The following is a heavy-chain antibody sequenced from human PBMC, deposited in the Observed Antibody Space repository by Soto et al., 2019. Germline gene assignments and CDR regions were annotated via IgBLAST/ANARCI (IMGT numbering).Heavy chain of an antibody. Sequence: PSETLSLTCTVSGGSVSSGSDYWSWIRQPPGKGLEWIGFIYYIGSTNYNPSLKSRVTISLDTSKNQFSLKLSSVTAADTAVYYCARHQWIQLWEPFDYWGQGTLVTVSS. J-gene: IGHJ4*02. CDR1: GGSVSSGSDY. CDR3: ARHQWIQLWEPFDY. CDR2: IYYIGST. V-gene: IGHV4-61*01. D-gene: IGHD5-18*01.